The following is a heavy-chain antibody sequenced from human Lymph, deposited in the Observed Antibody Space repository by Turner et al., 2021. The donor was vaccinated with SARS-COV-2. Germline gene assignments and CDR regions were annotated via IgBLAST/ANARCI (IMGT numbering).Heavy chain of an antibody. CDR2: SSGDGGGT. V-gene: IGHV3-43*02. J-gene: IGHJ4*02. CDR3: AKDPGYCSGGSCYSRTYFDF. D-gene: IGHD2-15*01. CDR1: GYTFDEYA. Sequence: GESGGDVVQPGGSLRLSCAASGYTFDEYAMHWVRHAPGRGLEWASLSSGDGGGTYYADSVKGRVTISRDNSTNSLTLQMNSMRAEDTALYYCAKDPGYCSGGSCYSRTYFDFWGQGTLVTVSA.